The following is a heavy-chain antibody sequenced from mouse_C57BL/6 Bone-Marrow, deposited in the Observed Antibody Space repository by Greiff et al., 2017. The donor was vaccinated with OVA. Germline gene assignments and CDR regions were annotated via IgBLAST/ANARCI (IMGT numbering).Heavy chain of an antibody. CDR1: GYSITSGYY. Sequence: EVKLMESGPGLVKPSQSLSLTCSVTGYSITSGYYWNCIRPFPGNKLEWMGYISYDGSNNYNPSLKNRISITRDTSKNQFFLTLNSVTTEDTATYYCARSRDGYYVGLYWYFDVGGTGTTVTVSS. D-gene: IGHD2-3*01. CDR3: ARSRDGYYVGLYWYFDV. V-gene: IGHV3-6*01. J-gene: IGHJ1*03. CDR2: ISYDGSN.